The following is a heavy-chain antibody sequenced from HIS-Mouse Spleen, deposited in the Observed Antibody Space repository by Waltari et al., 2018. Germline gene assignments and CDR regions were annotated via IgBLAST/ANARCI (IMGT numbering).Heavy chain of an antibody. Sequence: QLQLQESGPGLVKPSATLSLTCPVSGGPIRSSSYYWAWIRQPPGKGLEWIGSIYYSGSTYYNPSLKSRVTISVDTSKNQFSLKLSSVTAADTAVYYCAREIPYSSSWYDWYFDLWGRGTLVTVSS. V-gene: IGHV4-39*07. J-gene: IGHJ2*01. D-gene: IGHD6-13*01. CDR2: IYYSGST. CDR3: AREIPYSSSWYDWYFDL. CDR1: GGPIRSSSYY.